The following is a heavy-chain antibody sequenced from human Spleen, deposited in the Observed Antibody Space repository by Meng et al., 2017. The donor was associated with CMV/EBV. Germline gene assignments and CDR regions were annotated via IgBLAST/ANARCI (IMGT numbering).Heavy chain of an antibody. CDR1: GYTFTSYG. CDR3: ARDHSRGANWFDP. V-gene: IGHV1-18*01. J-gene: IGHJ5*02. D-gene: IGHD6-19*01. CDR2: ISAYNGNT. Sequence: ASVKVSCEASGYTFTSYGISWVRQAPGQGLEWMGWISAYNGNTIYAQKFQDRVTMTTDTSTSTAYMEVRSLRSDDTAVYYCARDHSRGANWFDPWGQGTLVTVSS.